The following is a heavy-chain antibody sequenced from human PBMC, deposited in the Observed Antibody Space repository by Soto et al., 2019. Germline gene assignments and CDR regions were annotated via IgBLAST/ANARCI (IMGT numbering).Heavy chain of an antibody. V-gene: IGHV3-21*01. CDR3: ARGRSGGSFPY. J-gene: IGHJ4*02. CDR1: GFTFSSYS. Sequence: GGSVRLSCAASGFTFSSYSMNWVRQAPGKGLEWVSSISSSSSYIYYADSVKGRFTISRDNAKNSLYLQMNSLRAEDTAVYYCARGRSGGSFPYWGQGTLVTVSS. CDR2: ISSSSSYI. D-gene: IGHD2-15*01.